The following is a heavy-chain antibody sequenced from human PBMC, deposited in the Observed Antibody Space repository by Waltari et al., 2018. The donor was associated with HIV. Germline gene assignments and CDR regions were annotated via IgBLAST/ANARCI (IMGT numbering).Heavy chain of an antibody. V-gene: IGHV1-69*01. D-gene: IGHD3-22*01. CDR2: NIPILDTT. Sequence: QVQSLQCDAGVWKSVSSVKLSCPAAGGAFSRYAVHGVRQVRGQGLDGLVGNIPILDTTNYAQKMKDRFSINADDKTTTVYMELRGLKSEDAGTYYCVRDGGGYYDNSGYFGSFQYWGQGTMVSVAS. CDR1: GGAFSRYA. CDR3: VRDGGGYYDNSGYFGSFQY. J-gene: IGHJ1*01.